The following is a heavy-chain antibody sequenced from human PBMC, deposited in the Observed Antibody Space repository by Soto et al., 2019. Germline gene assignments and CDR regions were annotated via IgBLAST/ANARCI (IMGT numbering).Heavy chain of an antibody. CDR1: GGSFSGYY. CDR2: INHSGST. Sequence: QVQLQQWGAGLLKPSETLSLTCAVYGGSFSGYYWTWIRQPPGKGLEWMGEINHSGSTNYNPSLKGRVTVSVDTSKNQFSLRLSSVTAADTAMYYCARFGGHTVTYDSWSQGTLVTVSS. CDR3: ARFGGHTVTYDS. V-gene: IGHV4-34*01. D-gene: IGHD4-17*01. J-gene: IGHJ4*02.